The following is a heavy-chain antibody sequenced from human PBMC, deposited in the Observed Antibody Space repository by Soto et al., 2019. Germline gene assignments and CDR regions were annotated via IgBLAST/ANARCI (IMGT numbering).Heavy chain of an antibody. D-gene: IGHD2-2*01. Sequence: GESLKISCKGSGYSFTSYGINWVRQLPGKGLEWMGRIDPSDSYTNYSPSFQGHVTISADKSITTAYLQWSSLKASDTAMYYYASGGGSSTSAWDYWGQGTLVTVSS. J-gene: IGHJ4*02. CDR1: GYSFTSYG. CDR2: IDPSDSYT. CDR3: ASGGGSSTSAWDY. V-gene: IGHV5-10-1*01.